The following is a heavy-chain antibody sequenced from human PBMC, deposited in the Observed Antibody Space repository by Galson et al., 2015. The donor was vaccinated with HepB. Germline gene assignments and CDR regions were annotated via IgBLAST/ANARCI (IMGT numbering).Heavy chain of an antibody. J-gene: IGHJ4*02. Sequence: CAISGDSVSSNSAAWNWIRQSPSRGLEWLGRTYYRSKWYNDYAVSVKSRITINPDTSKNQFSLQLNSVTPEDTAVYYCARDNPALWPGGKFDYWGQGTLVTVSS. CDR1: GDSVSSNSAA. CDR3: ARDNPALWPGGKFDY. CDR2: TYYRSKWYN. V-gene: IGHV6-1*01. D-gene: IGHD3-16*01.